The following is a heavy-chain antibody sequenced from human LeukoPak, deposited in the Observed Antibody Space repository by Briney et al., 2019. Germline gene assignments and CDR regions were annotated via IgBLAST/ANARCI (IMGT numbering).Heavy chain of an antibody. CDR3: VRLNGGYYEAIFDY. CDR1: GGSISGSNYY. CDR2: MYYSGST. Sequence: SETLSVTCTVSGGSISGSNYYWGWIRQPPGKGLECIGSMYYSGSTFYNPPLKSRVTISVDTSKNQFSLKLRSVTAADTAVYYCVRLNGGYYEAIFDYWGQGTLVTVSS. V-gene: IGHV4-39*01. D-gene: IGHD3-22*01. J-gene: IGHJ4*02.